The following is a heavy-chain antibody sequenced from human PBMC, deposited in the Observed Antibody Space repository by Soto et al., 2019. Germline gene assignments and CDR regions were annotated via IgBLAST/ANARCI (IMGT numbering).Heavy chain of an antibody. V-gene: IGHV1-69*04. J-gene: IGHJ4*02. CDR1: GGTFISYA. Sequence: SVKVSCKASGGTFISYAISWVRQAPGQGLEWMGRIIPILGIANYAQKNQGRVTITADKSTSTAYMELSSLRSEDTAVYYCARTIAAAASDFDYWGQGTLVTVSS. D-gene: IGHD6-13*01. CDR3: ARTIAAAASDFDY. CDR2: IIPILGIA.